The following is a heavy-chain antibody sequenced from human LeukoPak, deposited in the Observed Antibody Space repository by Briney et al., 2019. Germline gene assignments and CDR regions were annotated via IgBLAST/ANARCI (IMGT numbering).Heavy chain of an antibody. V-gene: IGHV4-59*08. J-gene: IGHJ3*02. D-gene: IGHD3-22*01. Sequence: SETLSLTCTVSGGSISSYYWSWIRQPPGKGLEWIGYIYYSGSTYYNPSLKSRVTISVDTSKNQFSLKLSSVTAADTAVYYCARANDTSDAFDIWGQGTMVTVSS. CDR1: GGSISSYY. CDR2: IYYSGST. CDR3: ARANDTSDAFDI.